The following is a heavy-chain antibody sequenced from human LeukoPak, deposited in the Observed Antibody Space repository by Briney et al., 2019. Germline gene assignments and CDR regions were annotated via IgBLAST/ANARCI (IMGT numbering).Heavy chain of an antibody. D-gene: IGHD3-22*01. CDR3: AKRGVVIRVILVGFHKEAYYFDS. CDR2: ISDSGGSR. V-gene: IGHV3-23*01. Sequence: SGGSLRLSCAVSGITLSNYGMSWVRQAPGKGLEWVAGISDSGGSRNYADSVKGRFTISRDNPKNTLYLQMNSLRAEDTAVYFCAKRGVVIRVILVGFHKEAYYFDSWGQGALVTVSS. CDR1: GITLSNYG. J-gene: IGHJ4*02.